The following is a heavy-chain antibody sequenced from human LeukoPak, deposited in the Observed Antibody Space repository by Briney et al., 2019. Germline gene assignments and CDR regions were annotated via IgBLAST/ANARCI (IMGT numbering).Heavy chain of an antibody. D-gene: IGHD3-3*01. CDR3: ARDDAPDFWSGKDGYYFDY. Sequence: GGSLRLSCVASGFTFSSYSMNWVRQAPGKGLEWVSSISSSSSYIYYADSVKGRFTISRDNAKNSLYLQVNSLRVEDTAVYYCARDDAPDFWSGKDGYYFDYWGQGTLVTVSS. CDR1: GFTFSSYS. CDR2: ISSSSSYI. V-gene: IGHV3-21*01. J-gene: IGHJ4*02.